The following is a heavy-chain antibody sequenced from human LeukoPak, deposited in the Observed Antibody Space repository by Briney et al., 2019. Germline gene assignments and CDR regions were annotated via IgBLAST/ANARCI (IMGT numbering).Heavy chain of an antibody. CDR1: GFTFSSYW. J-gene: IGHJ4*02. D-gene: IGHD3-22*01. Sequence: GGSLRLSCAASGFTFSSYWMSWVRQAPGKGLEWVANIKQDGSEKYYVDSVKGRFTISRDNAKNSLYLQMNSLRPEDTALYYCAKDVQMTRNDYYNYFDYWGQGTLVTVSS. V-gene: IGHV3-7*03. CDR2: IKQDGSEK. CDR3: AKDVQMTRNDYYNYFDY.